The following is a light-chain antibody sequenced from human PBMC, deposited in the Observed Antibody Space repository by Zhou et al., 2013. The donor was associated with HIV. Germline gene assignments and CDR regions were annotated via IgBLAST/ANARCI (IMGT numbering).Light chain of an antibody. V-gene: IGKV3-15*01. Sequence: EIVMTQSPATLSVSPGERATLSCRASQSVSSNLAWYQQKPGQAPRLLIYGASSRATGFPARFRGSGSGTEFTLTISRLEPEDFAVYYCQQRNSWPITFGQGTRLEIK. CDR3: QQRNSWPIT. J-gene: IGKJ5*01. CDR2: GAS. CDR1: QSVSSN.